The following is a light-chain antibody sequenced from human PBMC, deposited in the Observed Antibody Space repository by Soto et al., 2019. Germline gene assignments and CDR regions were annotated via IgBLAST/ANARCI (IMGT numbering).Light chain of an antibody. V-gene: IGLV7-46*01. CDR1: TGAVTSGHY. CDR3: LLSYSGARLV. CDR2: DTS. J-gene: IGLJ2*01. Sequence: QAVVTQEPSLTVSPGGTVTLTCGSSTGAVTSGHYPYWFQQKPGPAPRTLIYDTSNKHSWTPARFSGSLLGGKAALTLSGAQAEDDSYYYCLLSYSGARLVFGGGTKLTVL.